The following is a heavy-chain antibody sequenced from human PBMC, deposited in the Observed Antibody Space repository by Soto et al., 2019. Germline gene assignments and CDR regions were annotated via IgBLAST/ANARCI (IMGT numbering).Heavy chain of an antibody. Sequence: SETLSLTCTVSGGSISSSSYYWGWIRQPPGKGLEWIGYIYYSGSTNYNPSLKSRVTISVDTSKNQFSLKLSSATAADTAVYYGGGGGDYYYGMDVWGQGTTVTVSS. CDR2: IYYSGST. V-gene: IGHV4-61*05. CDR1: GGSISSSSYY. J-gene: IGHJ6*02. CDR3: GGGGDYYYGMDV. D-gene: IGHD3-16*01.